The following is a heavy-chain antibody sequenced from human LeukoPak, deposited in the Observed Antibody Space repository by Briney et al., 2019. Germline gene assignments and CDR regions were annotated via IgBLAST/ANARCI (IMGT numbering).Heavy chain of an antibody. CDR2: INPNSGGT. Sequence: ASVKVSCKASGYTLTGYYMHWVRQAPGQGLEWMGWINPNSGGTKYAQKFQGRVTMTRDTSISTAYMELSRLRSDDTAVYYCECIAAAGTDDYWGQGTLVTVSS. CDR1: GYTLTGYY. V-gene: IGHV1-2*02. J-gene: IGHJ4*02. D-gene: IGHD6-13*01. CDR3: ECIAAAGTDDY.